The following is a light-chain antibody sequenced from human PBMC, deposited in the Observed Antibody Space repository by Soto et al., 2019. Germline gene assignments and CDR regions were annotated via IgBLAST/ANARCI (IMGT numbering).Light chain of an antibody. CDR2: DSS. CDR3: HQRRSWPRT. J-gene: IGKJ1*01. V-gene: IGKV3-11*01. Sequence: IVLTQSLATLSSSPGARATLSCRASQTGGSRLAWYQHEPGQAPRLLIYDSSTRATGIPARFSGSGSGTDFTLTISSLEPEDFAVYYCHQRRSWPRTFGQGTKVDIK. CDR1: QTGGSR.